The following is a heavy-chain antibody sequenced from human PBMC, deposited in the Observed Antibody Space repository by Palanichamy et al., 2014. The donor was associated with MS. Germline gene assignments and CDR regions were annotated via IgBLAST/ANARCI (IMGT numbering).Heavy chain of an antibody. CDR3: ARVQDGFWSAYWGSSLDY. V-gene: IGHV1-18*01. Sequence: QVQLVQSGAEVKKPGASVKVSCKASGYTFTSYGFTWVRQAPGQGLEWVGWISANNGNTNYAQKVQGRVTMTTDTSTSTAYMELRSLRSDDTAVYYCARVQDGFWSAYWGSSLDYWGQGTLVTVSS. D-gene: IGHD3-3*01. J-gene: IGHJ4*02. CDR1: GYTFTSYG. CDR2: ISANNGNT.